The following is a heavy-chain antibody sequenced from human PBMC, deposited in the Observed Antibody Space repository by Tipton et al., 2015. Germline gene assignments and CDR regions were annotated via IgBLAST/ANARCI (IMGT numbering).Heavy chain of an antibody. CDR3: ARHVSFYYDTHGSDALDI. Sequence: QLVQSGAEVKKPGESLKISCKGSGYSFISYWIGWVRQMPGKGLEWMGIIYPGDSETRYSPSFQGQVTISADKSISTAYLHWSSLKASDTAMYYCARHVSFYYDTHGSDALDIWAQGTMVTVSS. D-gene: IGHD3-22*01. V-gene: IGHV5-51*01. CDR2: IYPGDSET. CDR1: GYSFISYW. J-gene: IGHJ3*02.